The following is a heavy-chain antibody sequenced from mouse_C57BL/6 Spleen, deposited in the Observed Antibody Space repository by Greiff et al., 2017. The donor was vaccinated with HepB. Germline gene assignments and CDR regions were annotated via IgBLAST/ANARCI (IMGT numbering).Heavy chain of an antibody. D-gene: IGHD2-1*01. J-gene: IGHJ2*01. Sequence: QVQLQQPGAELVRPGSSVKLSCKASGYTFTSYWMHWVKQRPIQGLEWIGNIDPSDSETHYNQKFKDKATLTVDKSSSTAYMQLSSLTSEDSAVYYCARVYYGNYADYWGQGTTLTVSS. CDR1: GYTFTSYW. V-gene: IGHV1-52*01. CDR3: ARVYYGNYADY. CDR2: IDPSDSET.